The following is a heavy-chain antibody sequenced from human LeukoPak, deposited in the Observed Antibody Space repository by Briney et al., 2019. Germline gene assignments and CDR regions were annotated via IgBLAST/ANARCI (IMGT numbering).Heavy chain of an antibody. Sequence: ASVKVSCKASGYTFISYGISWVRQAPGQGLEWMGWVSGHNGDTNYAQKVQGRVTMTTDTSTSTAYMELRSLRFNDTAVYYCARAGPGSGWYFDYWGQGTLVTVSS. CDR2: VSGHNGDT. J-gene: IGHJ4*02. CDR1: GYTFISYG. CDR3: ARAGPGSGWYFDY. V-gene: IGHV1-18*01. D-gene: IGHD6-19*01.